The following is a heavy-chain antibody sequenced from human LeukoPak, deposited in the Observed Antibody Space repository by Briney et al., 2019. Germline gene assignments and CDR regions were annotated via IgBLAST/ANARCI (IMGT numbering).Heavy chain of an antibody. D-gene: IGHD3-10*01. Sequence: GESLKISCKGFGYSFTSYWIGWVRQMPGKGLEWMGIIYPGDSDTRYSPSFQGQVTISADKSISTAYLQWSSLKASDTAMYYCARVMVRGVKRYYYGMDVWGQGTTVTVSS. CDR2: IYPGDSDT. CDR3: ARVMVRGVKRYYYGMDV. CDR1: GYSFTSYW. V-gene: IGHV5-51*01. J-gene: IGHJ6*02.